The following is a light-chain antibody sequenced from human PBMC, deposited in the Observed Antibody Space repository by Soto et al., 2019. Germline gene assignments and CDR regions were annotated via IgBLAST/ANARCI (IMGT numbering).Light chain of an antibody. CDR3: QQYAGYST. CDR2: GAS. V-gene: IGKV1-5*01. J-gene: IGKJ2*01. Sequence: DIHLTQSPSSLSASVGDRVTMTCRASGRVGSSLAWYQQKAGEAPKLLFHGASTAAPDVPLRFSATGSGTEFTVVIDSLPAGDFGTLYCQQYAGYSTFGRGTRLEI. CDR1: GRVGSS.